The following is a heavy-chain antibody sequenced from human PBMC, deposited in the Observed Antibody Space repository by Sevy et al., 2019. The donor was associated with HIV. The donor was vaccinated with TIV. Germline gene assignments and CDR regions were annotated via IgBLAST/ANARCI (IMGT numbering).Heavy chain of an antibody. CDR1: AFTFSSYN. Sequence: GGSLRLSCAASAFTFSSYNMNWVRLAPGKGLEWVSYPSGSSNYIDYAESLKGRFIISRDNAKNPLYLQMNSLRADDTAVYYCARGPPDGSYDYFDYWGQGTLVTVSS. CDR3: ARGPPDGSYDYFDY. J-gene: IGHJ4*02. V-gene: IGHV3-21*06. D-gene: IGHD1-26*01. CDR2: PSGSSNYI.